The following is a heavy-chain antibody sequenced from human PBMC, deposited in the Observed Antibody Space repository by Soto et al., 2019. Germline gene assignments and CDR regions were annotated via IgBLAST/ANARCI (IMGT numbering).Heavy chain of an antibody. CDR2: IESKTDGGTT. CDR3: TTDNGRFVTSYYYYGMDV. CDR1: GFTFSNAW. V-gene: IGHV3-15*07. J-gene: IGHJ6*02. D-gene: IGHD2-8*01. Sequence: PGGSLRLSCAASGFTFSNAWMNWVRQAPGKGLEWVGRIESKTDGGTTDYAAPVKGRFTISRDDSKNTLYLQMNSLKTEDTAVYYCTTDNGRFVTSYYYYGMDVWGQGTTVTVS.